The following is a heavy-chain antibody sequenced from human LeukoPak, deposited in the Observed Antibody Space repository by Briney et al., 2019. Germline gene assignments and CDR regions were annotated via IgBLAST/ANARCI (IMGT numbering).Heavy chain of an antibody. Sequence: PGGSLILSCSASEFTFSNYAMHWVRQAPGKALEYVSAISSNGGSTYYADSVKARFTISRDNSKNTLYLQMNSLRAEDTAVYYCVKGLTIGSTFDYWGQGTLVTVSS. V-gene: IGHV3-64D*06. CDR1: EFTFSNYA. J-gene: IGHJ4*02. CDR3: VKGLTIGSTFDY. D-gene: IGHD4/OR15-4a*01. CDR2: ISSNGGST.